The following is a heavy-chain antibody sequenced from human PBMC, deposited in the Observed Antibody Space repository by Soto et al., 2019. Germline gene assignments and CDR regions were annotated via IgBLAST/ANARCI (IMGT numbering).Heavy chain of an antibody. D-gene: IGHD3-22*01. CDR3: ARDRDSSGYYSVN. CDR1: GFTVRSNY. CDR2: IYSGGST. V-gene: IGHV3-53*01. Sequence: GGSLRLSCAASGFTVRSNYMSWVRQAPGKGLEWVSVIYSGGSTYYADSVKGRFTISRDNSKNTLYLQMNSLRAEDTAVYYCARDRDSSGYYSVNWGQGPLVTVSS. J-gene: IGHJ4*02.